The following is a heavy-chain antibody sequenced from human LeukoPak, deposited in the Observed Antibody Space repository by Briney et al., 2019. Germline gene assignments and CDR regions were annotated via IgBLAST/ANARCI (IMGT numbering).Heavy chain of an antibody. D-gene: IGHD3/OR15-3a*01. CDR1: RFAFSLYN. V-gene: IGHV3-21*01. CDR3: ARDKGLPAEFFQH. J-gene: IGHJ1*01. CDR2: IDGSNYI. Sequence: GGSLRLSCAASRFAFSLYNMNWVRQAPGKGLEWVSCIDGSNYIYYADSVKGRFTVSRDNAKNLLYLQLNRLRAEDTAVYYCARDKGLPAEFFQHWGQGTLVTVYS.